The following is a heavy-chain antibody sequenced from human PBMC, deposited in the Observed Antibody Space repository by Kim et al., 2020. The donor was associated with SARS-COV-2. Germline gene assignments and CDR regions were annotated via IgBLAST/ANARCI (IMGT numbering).Heavy chain of an antibody. CDR3: ARRIAAAGLDDGFDI. D-gene: IGHD6-13*01. J-gene: IGHJ3*02. V-gene: IGHV3-20*03. Sequence: ADSVKGRVTISRDNAKNSLYLQMNSLRVEDTALYYCARRIAAAGLDDGFDIWGQGTMVTVSS.